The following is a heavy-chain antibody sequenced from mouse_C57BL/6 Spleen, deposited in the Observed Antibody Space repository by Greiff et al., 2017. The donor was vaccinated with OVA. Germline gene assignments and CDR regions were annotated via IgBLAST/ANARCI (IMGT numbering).Heavy chain of an antibody. CDR1: GFSLSTFGMG. D-gene: IGHD2-4*01. CDR3: ARSPNEGYDYAAWFAY. CDR2: IWWDDDK. V-gene: IGHV8-8*01. Sequence: ESGPGILQPSQTLSLTCSFSGFSLSTFGMGVGWIRQPSGKGLEWLAHIWWDDDKYYNPALKSRLTISKDTSKNQVFLKIANVDTADTATYYCARSPNEGYDYAAWFAYWGQGTLVTVSA. J-gene: IGHJ3*01.